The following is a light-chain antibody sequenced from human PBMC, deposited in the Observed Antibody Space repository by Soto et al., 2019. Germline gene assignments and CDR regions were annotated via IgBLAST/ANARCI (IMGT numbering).Light chain of an antibody. CDR2: GAS. Sequence: EIVLTQSPGTLSLSPGERATLSCRASQSVSSSYLAWYQQKPGQAPRLLIYGASSRATGIPDRCSGSGSGTDCTLTISRLEPEDFAVYYCQQYGSSPWTFGQGTKVEIK. J-gene: IGKJ1*01. V-gene: IGKV3-20*01. CDR1: QSVSSSY. CDR3: QQYGSSPWT.